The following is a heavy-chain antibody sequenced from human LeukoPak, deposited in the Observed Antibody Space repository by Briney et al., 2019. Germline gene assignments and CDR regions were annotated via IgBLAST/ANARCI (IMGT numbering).Heavy chain of an antibody. J-gene: IGHJ6*04. CDR1: GYTFTSYW. Sequence: GESLKISCKTSGYTFTSYWIGWVRQTPGKGLECMGVIFPRDSDVRYSPSFQGQVTISADKSTNTAYLHWGSLKASDSAMYYCVRSLPGALLRGYGMDVWGAESTVTASA. D-gene: IGHD3-10*01. V-gene: IGHV5-51*01. CDR3: VRSLPGALLRGYGMDV. CDR2: IFPRDSDV.